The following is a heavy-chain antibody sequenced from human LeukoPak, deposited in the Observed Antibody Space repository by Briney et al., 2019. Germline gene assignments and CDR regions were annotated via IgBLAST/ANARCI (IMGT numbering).Heavy chain of an antibody. CDR1: GGSSSSNW. V-gene: IGHV4-4*02. Sequence: SETLSLTCAVSGGSSSSNWWSWVRQPPGKGLEWIGEIYHSGSTNYNPSLKSRVTISVDKSKNQFSLKLSSVTAADTAVYYCARAEITMASLDYWGQGTLVTVSS. D-gene: IGHD3-10*01. CDR2: IYHSGST. J-gene: IGHJ4*02. CDR3: ARAEITMASLDY.